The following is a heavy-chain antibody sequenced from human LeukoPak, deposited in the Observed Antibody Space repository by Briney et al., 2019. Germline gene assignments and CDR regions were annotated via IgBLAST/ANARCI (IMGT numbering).Heavy chain of an antibody. CDR2: IYGGGST. D-gene: IGHD3-22*01. Sequence: GGSLRLSCAASGFTVSSNYMSWVRQAPGKGLEWVSVIYGGGSTYYADSVKGRFTISRDNSKNTLYLQMNSLRAEDTAVYYCAAVVVINSDAYWGRGTLVTVSS. J-gene: IGHJ4*02. CDR1: GFTVSSNY. CDR3: AAVVVINSDAY. V-gene: IGHV3-53*01.